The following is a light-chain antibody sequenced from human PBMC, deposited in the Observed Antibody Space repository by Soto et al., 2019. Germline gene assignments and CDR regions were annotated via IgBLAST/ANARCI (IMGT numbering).Light chain of an antibody. CDR1: SSDVGGFNY. Sequence: QSALTQAASVSGSPGQSVTISCTGTSSDVGGFNYVSCYQQHPGEAPKLVIFDVSYRPSGVSNRFSGSKSGNTASLTIAGLQAEDEAEYYCTSYTRSPTYVFGTGTKPTVL. V-gene: IGLV2-14*01. J-gene: IGLJ1*01. CDR3: TSYTRSPTYV. CDR2: DVS.